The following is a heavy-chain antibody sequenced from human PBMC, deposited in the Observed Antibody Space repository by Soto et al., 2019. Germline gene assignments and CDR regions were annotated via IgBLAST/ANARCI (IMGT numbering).Heavy chain of an antibody. J-gene: IGHJ4*02. D-gene: IGHD3-22*01. CDR1: GGSISSSSYY. V-gene: IGHV4-39*01. CDR2: IYYSGST. Sequence: QLQLQESGPGLVKPSETLSLTCTVSGGSISSSSYYWGWIRQPPGKGLEWIGSIYYSGSTYYNPSLKSRVTISVDTSKNQFSLKLSSVTAADTAVYYCARWSSSASSAYYYDYWGQGTLVTVSS. CDR3: ARWSSSASSAYYYDY.